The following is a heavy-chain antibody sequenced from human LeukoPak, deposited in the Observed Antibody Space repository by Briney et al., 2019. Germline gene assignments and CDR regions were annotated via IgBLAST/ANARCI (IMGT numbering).Heavy chain of an antibody. D-gene: IGHD3-9*01. CDR1: GYTFTSYY. CDR2: INPSGGST. CDR3: ARSPHILTGENFDY. J-gene: IGHJ4*02. V-gene: IGHV1-46*01. Sequence: ASVQVSCKASGYTFTSYYMHWVRQAPGQGLEWMVIINPSGGSTSYAQKFQGRVTMTRDMSTSPVYMELSSLRPEDTAVYYCARSPHILTGENFDYWGQGTLVTVSS.